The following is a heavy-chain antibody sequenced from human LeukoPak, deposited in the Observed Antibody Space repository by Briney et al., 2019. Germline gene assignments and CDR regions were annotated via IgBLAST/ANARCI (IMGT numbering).Heavy chain of an antibody. CDR2: ISYDRSNK. D-gene: IGHD3-22*01. CDR3: ARDFHYYDSSGAFDY. CDR1: GFTFSSYA. J-gene: IGHJ4*02. V-gene: IGHV3-30-3*01. Sequence: GGSLRLSCAASGFTFSSYAMHWVRQAPGKGLEWVAVISYDRSNKYYADSVKGRFTISRDDSKNTLYLQMNSLRAEDTAVYYCARDFHYYDSSGAFDYWGQGTLVTVSS.